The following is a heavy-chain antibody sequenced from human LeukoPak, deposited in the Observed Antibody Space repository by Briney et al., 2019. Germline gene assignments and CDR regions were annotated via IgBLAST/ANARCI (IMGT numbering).Heavy chain of an antibody. CDR2: IYYSGST. CDR1: GGSFSGYY. V-gene: IGHV4-59*01. Sequence: RPSETLSLTCAVSGGSFSGYYWSWIRQPSGKGLEWVGYIYYSGSTNYNPSLESRVTMSVDTSKNQFSLKLSAVTAADTAVYYCARAVSSTSFTFNYWGQGTLVTVSS. J-gene: IGHJ4*02. D-gene: IGHD2-2*01. CDR3: ARAVSSTSFTFNY.